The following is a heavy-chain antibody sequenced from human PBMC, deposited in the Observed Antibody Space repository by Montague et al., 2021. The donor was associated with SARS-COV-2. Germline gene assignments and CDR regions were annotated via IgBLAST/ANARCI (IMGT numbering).Heavy chain of an antibody. CDR3: AVTYYYGSGFDY. J-gene: IGHJ4*02. D-gene: IGHD3-10*01. Sequence: SETLSLTCAVSGGSISSSNWWSWVRQPPGKGLEWIGEIYHSGSTNYNPSLRSRVTISVDKSKNQFSLKLSSETAADTAVYYCAVTYYYGSGFDYWGQGTLVTVSS. CDR2: IYHSGST. CDR1: GGSISSSNW. V-gene: IGHV4-4*02.